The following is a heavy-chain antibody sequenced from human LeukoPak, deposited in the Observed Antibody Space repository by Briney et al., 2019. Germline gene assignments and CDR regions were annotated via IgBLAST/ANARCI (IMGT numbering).Heavy chain of an antibody. CDR2: IYPGDSDT. J-gene: IGHJ4*02. CDR3: ARRGIAAAGIGLNYFDY. CDR1: GYSFTSYW. D-gene: IGHD6-13*01. V-gene: IGHV5-51*01. Sequence: GESLKISCKGSGYSFTSYWIGWVRQMPGKGLEWMGIIYPGDSDTRYSPSFQGQVTISADKSISTAYLQWSNLKASDTAMYYCARRGIAAAGIGLNYFDYWGQGTLVTVSS.